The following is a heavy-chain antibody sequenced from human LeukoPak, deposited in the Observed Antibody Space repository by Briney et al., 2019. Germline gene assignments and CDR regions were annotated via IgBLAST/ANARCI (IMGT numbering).Heavy chain of an antibody. Sequence: SQTLSLTCAISGDSVSSNSAAWNWIRQSPSRGLEWLGRTYYRSKWYNDYAVSVKSRITINPDTSKNQFSLNLSSVTAADTAMYYCARYPTFYYDSIVSPTDAFDIWGQGTMVTVSS. CDR2: TYYRSKWYN. CDR3: ARYPTFYYDSIVSPTDAFDI. V-gene: IGHV6-1*01. J-gene: IGHJ3*02. CDR1: GDSVSSNSAA. D-gene: IGHD3-22*01.